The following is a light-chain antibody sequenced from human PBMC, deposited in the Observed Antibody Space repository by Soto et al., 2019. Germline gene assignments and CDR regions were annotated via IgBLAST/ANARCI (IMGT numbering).Light chain of an antibody. CDR2: KAS. J-gene: IGKJ3*01. V-gene: IGKV1-5*03. Sequence: DIQMTQSPSTLSASVGDRVTITCRASQSISSWLAWYQQKPGKAPRLLIYKASTLESGVPSRFSGSGSGTEFTLTISCLQPDDFAPYYCQHYNSYSEFTFGPGTKVDIK. CDR3: QHYNSYSEFT. CDR1: QSISSW.